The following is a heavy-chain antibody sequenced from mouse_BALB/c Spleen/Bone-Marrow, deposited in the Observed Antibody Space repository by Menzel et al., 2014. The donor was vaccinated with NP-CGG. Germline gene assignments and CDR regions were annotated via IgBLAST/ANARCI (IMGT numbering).Heavy chain of an antibody. J-gene: IGHJ3*01. D-gene: IGHD1-2*01. V-gene: IGHV4-1*02. CDR3: TRQDYYGYGAY. CDR1: GFDFSRYW. Sequence: EVHLVESGGGLVQPGGSLKLSCAASGFDFSRYWMSWVRQAPGKGLEWIGEINPDSSTINYTPSLKDKFIISRDNAKNTLYLQMIKVRSEDTALYYCTRQDYYGYGAYWGQGTLVTVSA. CDR2: INPDSSTI.